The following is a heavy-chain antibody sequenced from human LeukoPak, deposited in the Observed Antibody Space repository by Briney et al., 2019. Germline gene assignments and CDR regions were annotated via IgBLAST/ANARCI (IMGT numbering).Heavy chain of an antibody. CDR3: ADYGVSGVRNNFY. Sequence: PGGSLRLSCAASGLAFSSYAMSWVRQAPGKGLEWVSTISVASNTFYAHSVKGRFTISRDNSRNTVYLQMTSLRADDTAVYYCADYGVSGVRNNFYWGQGTLVTVSS. CDR1: GLAFSSYA. CDR2: ISVASNT. V-gene: IGHV3-23*01. J-gene: IGHJ4*02. D-gene: IGHD3-3*01.